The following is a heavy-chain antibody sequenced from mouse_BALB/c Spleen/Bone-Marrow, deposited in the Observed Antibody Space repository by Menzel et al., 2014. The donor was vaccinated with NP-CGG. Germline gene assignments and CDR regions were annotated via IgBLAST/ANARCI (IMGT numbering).Heavy chain of an antibody. CDR2: INPESNTI. Sequence: EVQLQESGGGLVQPGGSLKLSCAASGFDFSRYWMSWVRQAPGKGLQWIGEINPESNTINYTPSLKDKFIISRDNANNTLYLQMSKVRSEDTALYCCARLGYYGWFAYWGQGTLVTVSA. J-gene: IGHJ3*01. D-gene: IGHD2-3*01. CDR3: ARLGYYGWFAY. CDR1: GFDFSRYW. V-gene: IGHV4-1*02.